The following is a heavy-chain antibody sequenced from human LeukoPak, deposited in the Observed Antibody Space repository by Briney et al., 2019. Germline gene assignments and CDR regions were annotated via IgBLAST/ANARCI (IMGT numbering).Heavy chain of an antibody. CDR3: ARGLYYDS. V-gene: IGHV4-34*01. Sequence: SETLSLTCAVYGGSFSGYYWSWLRHPPGRGLEGIGEINHTGSTNYNPSLKRRVTISVDTSKNRFSLKLSSVTAADTAVYYCARGLYYDSWGQGTLVTVSS. CDR1: GGSFSGYY. J-gene: IGHJ4*02. CDR2: INHTGST. D-gene: IGHD3-22*01.